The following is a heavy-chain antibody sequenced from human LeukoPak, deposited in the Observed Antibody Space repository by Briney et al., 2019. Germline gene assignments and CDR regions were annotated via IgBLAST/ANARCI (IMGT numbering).Heavy chain of an antibody. CDR1: GYTFTSYG. CDR3: ARAMTTDPQIYYYYMDV. V-gene: IGHV1-18*01. J-gene: IGHJ6*03. CDR2: ISAYNGNT. D-gene: IGHD4-11*01. Sequence: ASVKVSCKASGYTFTSYGISWVRQAPGQGLEWMGWISAYNGNTNYAQKLQVRVTMTTDTSTSTAYMELRSLRSDDTAVYYCARAMTTDPQIYYYYMDVWGKGTTVTVSS.